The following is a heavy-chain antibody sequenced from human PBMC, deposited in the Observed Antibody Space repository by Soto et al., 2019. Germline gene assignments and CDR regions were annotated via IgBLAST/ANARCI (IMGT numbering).Heavy chain of an antibody. CDR2: IYYSGST. V-gene: IGHV4-59*01. CDR3: ARRYGSAFEI. CDR1: GGSISSYY. D-gene: IGHD3-10*01. J-gene: IGHJ3*02. Sequence: SETLSLTCTVSGGSISSYYWSWIRQPPGKGLEWIGYIYYSGSTNYNPSLKSRVTISVDTSKNQFSLKLSSVTAANTAVYYCARRYGSAFEIWGQGTMVSVSS.